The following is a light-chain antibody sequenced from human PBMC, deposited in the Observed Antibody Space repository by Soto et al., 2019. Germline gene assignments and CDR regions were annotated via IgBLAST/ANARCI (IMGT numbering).Light chain of an antibody. Sequence: QSALTQPASVSGSPGQSITISCTGTSSDVGAYNYVSWYQQHPGKAPNLMIYEVSNRPSGVSHRFSGSKSGNTASLTISGLQAEDEADYYCSSYTSSNPLNVFGTGTKVTVL. CDR1: SSDVGAYNY. CDR3: SSYTSSNPLNV. CDR2: EVS. V-gene: IGLV2-14*01. J-gene: IGLJ1*01.